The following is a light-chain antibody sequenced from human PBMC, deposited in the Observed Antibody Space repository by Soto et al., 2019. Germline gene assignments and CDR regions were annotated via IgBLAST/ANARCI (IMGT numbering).Light chain of an antibody. CDR1: QSISSW. J-gene: IGKJ1*01. V-gene: IGKV1-5*01. CDR3: QQDNRFVT. CDR2: DAS. Sequence: DIQMTQSPSTLSASVGDRVTITCRASQSISSWLAWYQQKPGKAPKLLIYDASSLESGVPSRFSSSGSGTEFTLTISSLQPDDFATNYCQQDNRFVTFGQGTKVEIK.